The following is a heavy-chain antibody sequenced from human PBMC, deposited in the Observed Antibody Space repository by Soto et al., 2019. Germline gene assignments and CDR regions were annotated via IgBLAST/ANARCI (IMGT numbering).Heavy chain of an antibody. CDR1: GGSFSGYY. CDR3: ARGRTYLSYFDY. CDR2: INHSGST. J-gene: IGHJ4*02. V-gene: IGHV4-34*01. D-gene: IGHD1-7*01. Sequence: SETLSLTCAVYGGSFSGYYWSWIRQPPGKGLEWIGEINHSGSTNYNPSLKSRVTISVDTSKNQFSLKLSSVTAADTAVYYCARGRTYLSYFDYWGQGTLVTVSS.